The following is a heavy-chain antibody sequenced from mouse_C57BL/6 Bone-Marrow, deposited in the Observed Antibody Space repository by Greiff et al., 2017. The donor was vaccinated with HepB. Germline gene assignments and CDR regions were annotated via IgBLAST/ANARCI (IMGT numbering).Heavy chain of an antibody. CDR2: IYPGDGDT. V-gene: IGHV1-80*01. Sequence: QVQLQQSGAELVKPGASVKISCKASGYAFSSYWMNWVKQRPGKGLEWIGQIYPGDGDTNYNGKFKGKATLTADKSSSTAYMQLSSLTSEDSAVYFCGAGGYYGSSPDYWGQGTTLTVSS. CDR1: GYAFSSYW. J-gene: IGHJ2*01. D-gene: IGHD1-1*01. CDR3: GAGGYYGSSPDY.